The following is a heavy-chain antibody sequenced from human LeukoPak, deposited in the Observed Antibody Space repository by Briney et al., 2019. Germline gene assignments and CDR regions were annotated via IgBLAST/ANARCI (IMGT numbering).Heavy chain of an antibody. J-gene: IGHJ4*02. CDR3: AKTGSSSWGYFDY. Sequence: GGSLRLSCAASGFTFKTYGMHWVRQAPGKGLEWVAFIRNDGTIKYYADSVKGRFTISRDNSKSTLYLQMNSLRAEDTAVYYCAKTGSSSWGYFDYWGQGTLVTVSS. CDR1: GFTFKTYG. D-gene: IGHD6-13*01. CDR2: IRNDGTIK. V-gene: IGHV3-30*02.